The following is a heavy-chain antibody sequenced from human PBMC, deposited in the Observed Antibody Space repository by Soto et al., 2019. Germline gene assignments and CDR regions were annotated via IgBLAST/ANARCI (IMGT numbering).Heavy chain of an antibody. V-gene: IGHV3-21*01. J-gene: IGHJ4*02. CDR3: ARDLEAAAGTGNFDY. CDR2: ISSSSSYM. D-gene: IGHD6-13*01. CDR1: GFTFSSYS. Sequence: EVQLVESGGGLVKPGGSLRLSCAASGFTFSSYSMNWVRQAPGKGLEWVSSISSSSSYMYYADSVKGRFTISRDNAKNSLYLQMNSLRAEDTAVYYCARDLEAAAGTGNFDYWGQGTLVTVSS.